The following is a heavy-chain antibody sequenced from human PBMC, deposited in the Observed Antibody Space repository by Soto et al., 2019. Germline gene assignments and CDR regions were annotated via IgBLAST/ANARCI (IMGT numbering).Heavy chain of an antibody. V-gene: IGHV3-23*01. D-gene: IGHD6-19*01. CDR2: ISGSGGST. CDR3: AKDTAVAGTVGYYYYYGMDV. CDR1: GFTFSSYA. Sequence: PGGSLRLSCAASGFTFSSYAMSWVRQAPGKGLEWVSAISGSGGSTYYADSVKGRFTISRDNSKNTLCLQMNSLRAEDTAVYYCAKDTAVAGTVGYYYYYGMDVWGQGTTVTVSS. J-gene: IGHJ6*02.